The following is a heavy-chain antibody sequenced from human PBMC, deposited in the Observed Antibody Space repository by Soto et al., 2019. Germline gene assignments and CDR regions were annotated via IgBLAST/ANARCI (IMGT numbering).Heavy chain of an antibody. V-gene: IGHV3-23*01. CDR3: AKDIVVVPAADAEYFQH. CDR1: GVTFSNYE. J-gene: IGHJ1*01. CDR2: ISGSGGST. Sequence: GGSLRLSCAAAGVTFSNYEMHWVRQAPGKGLEWVSAISGSGGSTYYADSVKGRFTISRDNSKNTLYLQMNSLRAEDTAVYYCAKDIVVVPAADAEYFQHWGQGTLVTVSS. D-gene: IGHD2-2*01.